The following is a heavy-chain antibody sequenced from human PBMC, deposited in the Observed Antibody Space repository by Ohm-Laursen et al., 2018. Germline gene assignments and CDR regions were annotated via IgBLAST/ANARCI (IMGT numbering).Heavy chain of an antibody. D-gene: IGHD5-18*01. V-gene: IGHV1-46*03. Sequence: ASVKVSCKASGYTFTSYYMHWVRQAPGQGLEWMGIINPSGGSTSYAQKFQGRVTMTRDTSTSTVYMELSSLRSEDTAVYYCVGVVTPYYFDYWGQGTLVTVSS. CDR1: GYTFTSYY. J-gene: IGHJ4*02. CDR2: INPSGGST. CDR3: VGVVTPYYFDY.